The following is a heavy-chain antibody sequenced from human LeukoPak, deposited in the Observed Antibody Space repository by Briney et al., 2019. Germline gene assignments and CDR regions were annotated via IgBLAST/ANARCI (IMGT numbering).Heavy chain of an antibody. CDR3: VKDARRELQVGGDFLDH. V-gene: IGHV3-30*18. D-gene: IGHD1-7*01. CDR1: GFTFNSYG. CDR2: ISYEGSNK. J-gene: IGHJ4*02. Sequence: PGGSLRLSCEASGFTFNSYGMHWVRQAPGKGLEWVAVISYEGSNKYYADSVKGRFTISRDKSRNTLYLQMNSLRIEDTAVYYCVKDARRELQVGGDFLDHWGQGTLVSVSS.